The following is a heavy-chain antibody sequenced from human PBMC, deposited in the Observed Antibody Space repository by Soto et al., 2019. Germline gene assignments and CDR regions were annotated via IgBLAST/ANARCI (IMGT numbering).Heavy chain of an antibody. V-gene: IGHV4-39*01. J-gene: IGHJ5*02. CDR2: IYSSGST. CDR1: GGSITSSSYF. CDR3: ARHMTEISS. Sequence: SETLSLTCTVSGGSITSSSYFWGWIRQPPGKGLEWIGSIYSSGSTYYNPSLKSRVAIAVDTSENQFSLNLSSVTAADTAVYYCARHMTEISSWGQGTLVTVSS. D-gene: IGHD2-21*02.